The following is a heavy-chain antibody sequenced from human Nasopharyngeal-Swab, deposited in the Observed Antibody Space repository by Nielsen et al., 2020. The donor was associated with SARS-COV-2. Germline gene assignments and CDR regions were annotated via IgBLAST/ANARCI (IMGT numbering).Heavy chain of an antibody. J-gene: IGHJ5*02. D-gene: IGHD5-12*01. CDR3: ARISRGYTGYVDQNWFDP. CDR2: INQDGSPK. Sequence: EGYLRLCCGGCGFTFSSYWMSWVRQAPGKGLECVANINQDGSPKYYVESVKGRFTVSRDNAENLMYLQMDNLRAEDTAIYYCARISRGYTGYVDQNWFDPWGQGTLVTVSS. CDR1: GFTFSSYW. V-gene: IGHV3-7*03.